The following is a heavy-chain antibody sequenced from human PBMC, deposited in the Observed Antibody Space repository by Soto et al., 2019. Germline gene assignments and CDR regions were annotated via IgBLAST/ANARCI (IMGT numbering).Heavy chain of an antibody. CDR2: ISSNGGST. CDR1: GFTFSSYA. D-gene: IGHD2-2*02. Sequence: PGGSLRLSCSASGFTFSSYAMHWVRQAPGKGLEYVSAISSNGGSTYYADSVKGRFTISRDNSKNTLYLQMNSLRAEDTAVYYCAKEYRREYQLLYLFDYWGQGTLVTVSS. J-gene: IGHJ4*02. CDR3: AKEYRREYQLLYLFDY. V-gene: IGHV3-64*04.